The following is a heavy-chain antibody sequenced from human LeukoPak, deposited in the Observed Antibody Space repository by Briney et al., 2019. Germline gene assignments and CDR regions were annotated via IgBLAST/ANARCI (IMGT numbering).Heavy chain of an antibody. Sequence: ASVKVSCKASGYTLTGYYMHWVRQAPGQGLEWMGWINPNSGATNYAQKFQGRVTMTRDTSITTAYMKLSSLRSDDTAVFYCASAAAAYYYYGMDVWGQGTTVTVSS. CDR2: INPNSGAT. J-gene: IGHJ6*02. D-gene: IGHD6-13*01. V-gene: IGHV1-2*02. CDR3: ASAAAAYYYYGMDV. CDR1: GYTLTGYY.